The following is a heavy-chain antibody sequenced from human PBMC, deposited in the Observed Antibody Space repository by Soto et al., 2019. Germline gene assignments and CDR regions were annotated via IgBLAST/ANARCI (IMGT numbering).Heavy chain of an antibody. V-gene: IGHV1-69*06. Sequence: QVQLVQSGAEMKKPGSSVKVSCQSSGGTFNTYAMNWVRQAPGQGPEWMGDISPMFGAANYAPKFQGRVTISADKSTGTSYMQSSSLTSEDTALYFCAREVQVHTPAFVYWGQGTLVTVSS. CDR1: GGTFNTYA. CDR2: ISPMFGAA. CDR3: AREVQVHTPAFVY. J-gene: IGHJ4*02. D-gene: IGHD3-10*01.